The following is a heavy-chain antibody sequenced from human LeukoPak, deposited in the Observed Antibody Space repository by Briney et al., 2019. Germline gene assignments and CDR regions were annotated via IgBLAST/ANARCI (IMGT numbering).Heavy chain of an antibody. CDR1: GGSISSGGYY. J-gene: IGHJ4*02. CDR3: AKGYHPYDYVWGSYLYDY. Sequence: PSQTLSLTCTVSGGSISSGGYYWSWIRQHPGKGLEWIGYIYYSGSTYYNPSLKSRVTISVDTSKNQFSLKLSSVTAADTAVYYCAKGYHPYDYVWGSYLYDYWGQGTLVTVSS. V-gene: IGHV4-31*03. CDR2: IYYSGST. D-gene: IGHD3-16*02.